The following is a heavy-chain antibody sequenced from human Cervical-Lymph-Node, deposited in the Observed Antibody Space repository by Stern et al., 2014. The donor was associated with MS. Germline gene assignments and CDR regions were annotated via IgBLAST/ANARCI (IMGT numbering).Heavy chain of an antibody. V-gene: IGHV4-59*08. J-gene: IGHJ4*02. D-gene: IGHD3-3*01. CDR3: AGSGTYYPDY. CDR1: GGSISSYY. Sequence: QVQLVQSGPGLVKPSETLSLTCSVSGGSISSYYWNWIRQPPGKGLEWIANVHYSGTTNYNPSLKSRVPILLDTSMNQISLKLTSVTAADTAVYYCAGSGTYYPDYWGQGILVTVSS. CDR2: VHYSGTT.